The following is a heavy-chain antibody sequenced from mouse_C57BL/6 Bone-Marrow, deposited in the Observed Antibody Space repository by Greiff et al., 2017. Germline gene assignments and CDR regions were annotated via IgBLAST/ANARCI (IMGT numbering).Heavy chain of an antibody. CDR2: IDPSDSYT. J-gene: IGHJ3*01. Sequence: VQLQQPGAELVRPGTSVKLSCKASGYTFTSYWMHWVKQRPGQGLEWIGVIDPSDSYTNYNQKFKGKATLTVDTSSSTAYMQLSSLTSEDSAVYYCAIATFAYWGQGTLVTVSA. CDR1: GYTFTSYW. V-gene: IGHV1-59*01. D-gene: IGHD6-1*01. CDR3: AIATFAY.